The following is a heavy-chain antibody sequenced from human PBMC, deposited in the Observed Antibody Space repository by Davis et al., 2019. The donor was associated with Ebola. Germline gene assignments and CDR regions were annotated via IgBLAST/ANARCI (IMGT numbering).Heavy chain of an antibody. CDR3: ARLYTAMVFYGMDV. CDR2: IYHSGST. Sequence: MPSETLSLTCTVSGYSINRGFTWGCIRQPPGKGLEWIGSIYHSGSTNYSPSLKSRVTIPADTSKNQFSLKLSPVTAADTAVYYCARLYTAMVFYGMDVWGQGTTVTVSS. D-gene: IGHD5-18*01. CDR1: GYSINRGFT. V-gene: IGHV4-38-2*02. J-gene: IGHJ6*02.